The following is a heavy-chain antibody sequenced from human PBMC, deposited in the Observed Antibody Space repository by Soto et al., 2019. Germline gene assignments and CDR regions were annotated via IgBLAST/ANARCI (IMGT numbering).Heavy chain of an antibody. Sequence: EVQLVESGGGLVQPGGSLSISCAASGFNINGYWMHWVRQAPGKGLAWVARIDGDGYPGGITINYADFVKGRFTISRDNAKNTLYLQMNSLRAEDTAVYYCVRDSHGDYWGQGTLVTVSS. V-gene: IGHV3-74*01. CDR1: GFNINGYW. CDR2: IDGDGYPGGITI. J-gene: IGHJ4*02. CDR3: VRDSHGDY.